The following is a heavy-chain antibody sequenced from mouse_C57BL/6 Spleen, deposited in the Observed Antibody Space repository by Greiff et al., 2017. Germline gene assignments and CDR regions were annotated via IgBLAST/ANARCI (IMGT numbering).Heavy chain of an antibody. CDR1: GFTFSDYG. D-gene: IGHD1-1*01. Sequence: EVNVVESGGGLVKPGGSLKLSCAASGFTFSDYGMHWVRQAPEKGLEWVAYISSGSSTIYYADTVKGRFTISRDNAKKTLFLQMTSLRSEDTAMYYCAREPHYYGSSFDYWGQGTTLTVSS. CDR3: AREPHYYGSSFDY. V-gene: IGHV5-17*01. CDR2: ISSGSSTI. J-gene: IGHJ2*01.